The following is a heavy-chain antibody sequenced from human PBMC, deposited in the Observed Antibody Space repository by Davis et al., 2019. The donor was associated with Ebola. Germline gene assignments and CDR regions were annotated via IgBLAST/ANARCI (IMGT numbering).Heavy chain of an antibody. V-gene: IGHV1-2*04. D-gene: IGHD2-8*01. Sequence: ASVKVSCKASGYTFTGYYMHWVRQAPGQGLEWMGWINPKSGGTNYAQNFQGWVTMTRDTSISTAYMELSRLRSDDTAVYYCARDFRPYCTNGVCSYYYYGMDVWGQGTTVTVSS. CDR3: ARDFRPYCTNGVCSYYYYGMDV. CDR2: INPKSGGT. CDR1: GYTFTGYY. J-gene: IGHJ6*02.